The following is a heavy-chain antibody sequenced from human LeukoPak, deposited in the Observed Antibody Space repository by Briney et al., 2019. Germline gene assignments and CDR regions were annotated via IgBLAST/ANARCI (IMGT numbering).Heavy chain of an antibody. CDR3: ALPSWEGIAAAGMVTWFDP. D-gene: IGHD6-13*01. CDR2: IIPTFGTA. CDR1: GGTFSSYA. Sequence: SVKVSCRASGGTFSSYAISWVRQAPGQGLEWMGRIIPTFGTANYAQKFQDRVTIAADKSTSTAYMELSSLRSEDTAVYYCALPSWEGIAAAGMVTWFDPWGQGTLVTVSS. V-gene: IGHV1-69*06. J-gene: IGHJ5*02.